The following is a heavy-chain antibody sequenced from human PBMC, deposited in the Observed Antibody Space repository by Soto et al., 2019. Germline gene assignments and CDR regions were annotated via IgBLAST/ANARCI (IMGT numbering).Heavy chain of an antibody. CDR1: GFTFSSYA. CDR3: AKDLGDVILTGYYTYYYYYGMDV. CDR2: ISGSGGST. V-gene: IGHV3-23*01. Sequence: GGSLRLSCAASGFTFSSYAMSWVRQAPGKGLEWVSAISGSGGSTYYADSVKGRFTISRDNSKNTLYLQMNSLRAEDTAVYYCAKDLGDVILTGYYTYYYYYGMDVWGQGTTVTVSS. D-gene: IGHD3-9*01. J-gene: IGHJ6*02.